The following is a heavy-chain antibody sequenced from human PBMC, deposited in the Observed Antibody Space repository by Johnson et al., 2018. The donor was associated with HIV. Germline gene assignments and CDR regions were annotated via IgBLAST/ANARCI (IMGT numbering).Heavy chain of an antibody. CDR1: GFTFSSYG. V-gene: IGHV3-33*01. D-gene: IGHD3-10*01. CDR2: IWYGGSNK. J-gene: IGHJ3*02. Sequence: QVQLVESGGGVVQPGRSLRLSCAASGFTFSSYGMHWVRQAPGKGLAWVAVIWYGGSNKHYADSVKGRFTISRDNAKNALYLQISSLRVEDTAVYYCARESGHFGVSAFDMWGQGTMVTVSS. CDR3: ARESGHFGVSAFDM.